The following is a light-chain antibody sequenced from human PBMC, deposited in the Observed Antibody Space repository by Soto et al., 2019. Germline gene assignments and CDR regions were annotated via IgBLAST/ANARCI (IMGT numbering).Light chain of an antibody. Sequence: IVMTQSPDSLAVSLGERATINCKSSQSVLYSSNNKNYLAWYQQKPGQPPKLLIYWASTRESGVPDRFSGSGSGTDLTLTISSLQAEDVAVYYCQQYYSTPLWTFGLRTKVEIK. CDR3: QQYYSTPLWT. J-gene: IGKJ1*01. V-gene: IGKV4-1*01. CDR2: WAS. CDR1: QSVLYSSNNKNY.